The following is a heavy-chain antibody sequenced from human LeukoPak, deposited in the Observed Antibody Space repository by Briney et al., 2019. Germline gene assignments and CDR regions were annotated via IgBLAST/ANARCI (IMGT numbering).Heavy chain of an antibody. V-gene: IGHV4-34*01. CDR1: GGSFSGYY. CDR2: INHSGST. CDR3: SLRRRGRFDP. Sequence: PSETLSLTCAVYGGSFSGYYWSWIRQPPGKGLEWIGEINHSGSTNYNPSLKSRVTISVDTSKNQFSLKLSSVTAADTAVYYCSLRRRGRFDPWGQGTLVTVS. D-gene: IGHD3-9*01. J-gene: IGHJ5*02.